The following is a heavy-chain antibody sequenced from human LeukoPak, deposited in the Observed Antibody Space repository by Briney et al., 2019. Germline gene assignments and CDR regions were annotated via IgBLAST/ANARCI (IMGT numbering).Heavy chain of an antibody. CDR2: IIPIFGTA. CDR1: GGTFSSYA. Sequence: SVKASCKASGGTFSSYAISWVRQAPGQGLEWMRGIIPIFGTANYAQKFQGRVTITTDESTGTAYMELSSLRSEDTAVYYCARDSGYDVGAMAYFDYWGQGTLVTVSS. V-gene: IGHV1-69*05. D-gene: IGHD5-12*01. CDR3: ARDSGYDVGAMAYFDY. J-gene: IGHJ4*02.